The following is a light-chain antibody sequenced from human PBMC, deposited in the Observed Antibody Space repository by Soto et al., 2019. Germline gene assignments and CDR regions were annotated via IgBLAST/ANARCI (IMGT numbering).Light chain of an antibody. CDR2: LNSDGSH. V-gene: IGLV4-69*01. Sequence: QAVVTQSPSASASLGASVKLTCTLSSGHSSYAIAWHQQQPEKGPRYLMKLNSDGSHSKGDGIPGRFSGSSSGAERYLAISSLQSVDEADYYCQTWGTGIRVFGGGTKLTVL. CDR1: SGHSSYA. J-gene: IGLJ3*02. CDR3: QTWGTGIRV.